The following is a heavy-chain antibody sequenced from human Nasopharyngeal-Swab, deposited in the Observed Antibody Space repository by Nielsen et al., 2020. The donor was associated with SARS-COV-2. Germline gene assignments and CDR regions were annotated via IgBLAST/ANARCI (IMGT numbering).Heavy chain of an antibody. V-gene: IGHV3-33*05. D-gene: IGHD3-10*01. CDR3: ARDSGAYGSGEIDY. CDR2: ISYDGSNK. Sequence: WIRQPPGKGLEWVAVISYDGSNKYYADSVKGRFTISRDNSKNTLYLQMNSLRAEDTAVYHCARDSGAYGSGEIDYWGQGTLVTVSS. J-gene: IGHJ4*02.